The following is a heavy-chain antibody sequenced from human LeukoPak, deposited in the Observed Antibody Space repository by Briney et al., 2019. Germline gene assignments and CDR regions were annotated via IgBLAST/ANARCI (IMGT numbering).Heavy chain of an antibody. CDR2: IYPDDSDT. Sequence: GESLKISCTGSGYRFTNYWIGWVRQMPGKGLEWMGLIYPDDSDTRYSPSFQGQVTISADKSISTAYLQWSSLKASDTAMYYCAIGGDSTTSCYRCFDYWGQGTLVTVSS. CDR3: AIGGDSTTSCYRCFDY. CDR1: GYRFTNYW. J-gene: IGHJ4*02. D-gene: IGHD2-2*02. V-gene: IGHV5-51*01.